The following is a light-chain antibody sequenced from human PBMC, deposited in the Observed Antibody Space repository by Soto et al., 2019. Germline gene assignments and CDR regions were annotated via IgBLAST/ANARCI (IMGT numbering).Light chain of an antibody. J-gene: IGKJ2*01. CDR2: DAS. CDR3: QQYNSYSVT. V-gene: IGKV1-5*01. Sequence: GDRVTITCRASQSISSWLAWYQQKPGKAPKLLIYDASSLESGVPSRFSGSGSGTEFTLTISSLQPDDFATYYCQQYNSYSVTFGQGTKLEIK. CDR1: QSISSW.